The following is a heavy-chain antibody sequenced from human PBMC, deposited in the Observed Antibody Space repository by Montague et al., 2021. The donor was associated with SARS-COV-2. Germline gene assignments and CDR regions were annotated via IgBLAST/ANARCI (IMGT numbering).Heavy chain of an antibody. Sequence: ETLSLTCTVSGGSISSFYWSWFRQPPGKGLEWIGYISDSGSINYNPSLTSRATMSVDTSKNQFSLNVNSVTAADTAVYYCARHYSATLPAVYWGQGTLVTVSS. CDR2: ISDSGSI. J-gene: IGHJ4*02. CDR3: ARHYSATLPAVY. CDR1: GGSISSFY. V-gene: IGHV4-59*08. D-gene: IGHD2-15*01.